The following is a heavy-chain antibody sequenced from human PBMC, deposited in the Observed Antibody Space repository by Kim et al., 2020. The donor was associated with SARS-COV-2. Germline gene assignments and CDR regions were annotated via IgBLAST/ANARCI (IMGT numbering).Heavy chain of an antibody. J-gene: IGHJ6*02. V-gene: IGHV3-7*01. CDR2: IKQDGSEK. CDR1: GFTFSSYW. CDR3: ARDLPRYRNGFTDV. Sequence: GGSLRLSCVASGFTFSSYWMSWVRQAPEKGLEWVANIKQDGSEKYYVDSVKGRFTISIDNAKSSLYLQMNSLRADDTAVYYCARDLPRYRNGFTDVWGQG. D-gene: IGHD5-18*01.